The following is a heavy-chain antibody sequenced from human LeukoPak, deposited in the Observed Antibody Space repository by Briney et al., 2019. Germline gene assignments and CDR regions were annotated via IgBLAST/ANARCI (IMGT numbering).Heavy chain of an antibody. CDR1: GFTFSNAW. D-gene: IGHD3-10*01. Sequence: PGGSLRLSCAASGFTFSNAWMSWVRQAPGKGLEWVGRIKSKTDGGTTDYAAPVKGRFTISRDDSKNTLYLQMNSLKTEDTALYFCAKDHYYGSGSYSRWVYFDYWGQGTLVTVSS. V-gene: IGHV3-15*01. CDR2: IKSKTDGGTT. CDR3: AKDHYYGSGSYSRWVYFDY. J-gene: IGHJ4*02.